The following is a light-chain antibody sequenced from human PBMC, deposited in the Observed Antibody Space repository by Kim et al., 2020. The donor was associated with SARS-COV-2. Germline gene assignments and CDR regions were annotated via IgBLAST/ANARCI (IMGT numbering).Light chain of an antibody. Sequence: ASVGDRVTIACRASQSISSYLNWYQQKPGKAPKLLIYAASSLQSGVPSRFSGSGSGTDFTLTISSLQPEDFATYYCQQSYSTPWTFGQGTKVDIK. CDR1: QSISSY. J-gene: IGKJ1*01. CDR2: AAS. CDR3: QQSYSTPWT. V-gene: IGKV1-39*01.